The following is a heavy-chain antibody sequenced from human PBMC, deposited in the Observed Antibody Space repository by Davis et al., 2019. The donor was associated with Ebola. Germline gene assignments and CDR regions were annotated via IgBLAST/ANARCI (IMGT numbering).Heavy chain of an antibody. CDR1: GYTFTSYG. V-gene: IGHV1-18*04. CDR3: ARAPNYDVLTGTSSYYFDY. J-gene: IGHJ4*02. CDR2: ISGFNTNT. Sequence: ASVKVSCKSSGYTFTSYGLVWVRQATGLGLEWMGWISGFNTNTNFAQKFQGRVTVSKDTSTNTAYIDLRSLTSDDTAIYYCARAPNYDVLTGTSSYYFDYWGQGTLVTVSS. D-gene: IGHD3-9*01.